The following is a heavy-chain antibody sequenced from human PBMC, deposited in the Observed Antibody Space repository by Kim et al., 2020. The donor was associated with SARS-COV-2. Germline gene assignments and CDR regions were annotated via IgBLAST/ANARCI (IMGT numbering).Heavy chain of an antibody. CDR2: ISYDGSNK. J-gene: IGHJ3*02. D-gene: IGHD3-3*01. V-gene: IGHV3-30*04. CDR3: ARDQRGYPPNDAFDI. CDR1: GFTFSSYA. Sequence: EGSLRLSCAAPGFTFSSYAMHWVRQSPGKGLEWVAVISYDGSNKYYADSVKGRFTISRDNSKNTLYLQMNSLRAEDTAVYYCARDQRGYPPNDAFDIWGQGTMVTVSS.